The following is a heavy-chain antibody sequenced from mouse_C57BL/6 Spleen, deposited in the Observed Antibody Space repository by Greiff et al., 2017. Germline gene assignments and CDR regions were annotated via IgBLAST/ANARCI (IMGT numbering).Heavy chain of an antibody. CDR2: INYDGSST. CDR1: GFTFSDYY. Sequence: EVKLMESEGGLVQPGSSMKLSCTASGFTFSDYYMAWVRQVPEKGLEWVANINYDGSSTYYLDSLKSRFIISRDNAKNILYLQMSSLKSEDTATYYCARVPYGNYEVYYAMDYWGQGTSVTVSS. CDR3: ARVPYGNYEVYYAMDY. J-gene: IGHJ4*01. D-gene: IGHD2-1*01. V-gene: IGHV5-16*01.